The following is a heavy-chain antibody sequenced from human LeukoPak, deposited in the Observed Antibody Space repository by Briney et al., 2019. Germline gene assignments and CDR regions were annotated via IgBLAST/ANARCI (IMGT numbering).Heavy chain of an antibody. CDR2: INHSGST. D-gene: IGHD3-3*01. CDR3: ARGQGFLEWLLDY. CDR1: GGSFSGYY. Sequence: PSETLSLTCAVYGGSFSGYYWSWIRQPPGKGLEWIGEINHSGSTNYNPSLKSRVTISVDTSKNQFSLKLSSVTAADTAVYYCARGQGFLEWLLDYWGQGTLVTVSS. V-gene: IGHV4-34*01. J-gene: IGHJ4*02.